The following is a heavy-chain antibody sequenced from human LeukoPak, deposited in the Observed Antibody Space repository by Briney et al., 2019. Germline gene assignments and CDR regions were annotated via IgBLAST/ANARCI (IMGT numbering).Heavy chain of an antibody. CDR2: IGLIGDT. CDR1: GLTFSSFD. Sequence: PGGSLRLSCAASGLTFSSFDMHWFRQTTGGGLEWVSAIGLIGDTYYQDSVRGRFTISREDAKNSLYLQMNSLRAGDTAVYYCAREIVAAPQGHYLYGVDVWGQGTTVTVSS. CDR3: AREIVAAPQGHYLYGVDV. V-gene: IGHV3-13*01. J-gene: IGHJ6*02. D-gene: IGHD5-12*01.